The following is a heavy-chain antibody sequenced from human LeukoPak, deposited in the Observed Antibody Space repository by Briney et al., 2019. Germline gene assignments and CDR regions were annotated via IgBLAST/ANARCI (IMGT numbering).Heavy chain of an antibody. CDR3: ARDRGSSGRLGRFDN. Sequence: GGSLRLSCAASGFTLSTYWMTWVRQAPGKGLEWVANIKQDGSEKYYVDFVKGRFTISRDNAKKLLYLQMNSLRVEDTAVYYCARDRGSSGRLGRFDNWGQGTLVTVSS. D-gene: IGHD6-19*01. V-gene: IGHV3-7*01. CDR2: IKQDGSEK. CDR1: GFTLSTYW. J-gene: IGHJ4*02.